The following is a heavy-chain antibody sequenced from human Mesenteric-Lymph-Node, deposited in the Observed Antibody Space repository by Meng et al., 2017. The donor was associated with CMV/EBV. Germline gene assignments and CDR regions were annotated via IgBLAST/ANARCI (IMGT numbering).Heavy chain of an antibody. Sequence: GGSLRLSCAASGFTFSDYYMSWLRQAPGTGLEWISYISSSAISGTTTFYADSVKGRFTISRDNAKNSLYLQMNSLRAEDTAIFYCARLRGDYFDYWGQGTLVTVSS. CDR1: GFTFSDYY. J-gene: IGHJ4*02. CDR3: ARLRGDYFDY. CDR2: ISSSAISGTTT. D-gene: IGHD4-17*01. V-gene: IGHV3-11*01.